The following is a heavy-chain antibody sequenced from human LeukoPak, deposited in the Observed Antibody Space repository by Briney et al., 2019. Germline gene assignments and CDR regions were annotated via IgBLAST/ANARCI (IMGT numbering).Heavy chain of an antibody. D-gene: IGHD3-10*01. J-gene: IGHJ4*02. V-gene: IGHV3-30*03. CDR2: ISYDGSHK. Sequence: GGSLRLSCAASGFTFSSFGMHWVRQAPGKGLEWVAVISYDGSHKYYVDSVKGRFTISRDNAKNSLYLQMNSLRAEDTAVYYCARAADYYGSGSGYYFDYWGQGTLVTVSS. CDR3: ARAADYYGSGSGYYFDY. CDR1: GFTFSSFG.